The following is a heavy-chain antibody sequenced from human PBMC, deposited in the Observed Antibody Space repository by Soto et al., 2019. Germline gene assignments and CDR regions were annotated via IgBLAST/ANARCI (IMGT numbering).Heavy chain of an antibody. J-gene: IGHJ4*02. V-gene: IGHV1-2*04. CDR1: GYTFTGYY. CDR2: INPNSGGT. D-gene: IGHD2-8*01. Sequence: QVQLVQSGAEVKKPGASVKVSCKASGYTFTGYYMHWVRQAPGQGLEWMGWINPNSGGTNYAQKFQGCVTMTRYTTISTGYVELSMLRSDETSVYYWARSNASSPWIFDHWGQGTLFTVSS. CDR3: ARSNASSPWIFDH.